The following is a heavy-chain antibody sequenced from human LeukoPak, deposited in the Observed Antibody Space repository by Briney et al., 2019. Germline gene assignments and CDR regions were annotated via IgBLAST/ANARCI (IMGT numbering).Heavy chain of an antibody. J-gene: IGHJ6*03. CDR1: GFTFSSYE. D-gene: IGHD2-2*02. CDR3: ARDDIVVVPAAILNTEYYYMDV. Sequence: GGSLRLSCAASGFTFSSYEMNWVRQAPGKGLEWVSVIYSGGSTYYADSVKGRFTISRDNSKNTLYLQMNSLRAEDTAVYYCARDDIVVVPAAILNTEYYYMDVWGKGTTVTVSS. CDR2: IYSGGST. V-gene: IGHV3-66*02.